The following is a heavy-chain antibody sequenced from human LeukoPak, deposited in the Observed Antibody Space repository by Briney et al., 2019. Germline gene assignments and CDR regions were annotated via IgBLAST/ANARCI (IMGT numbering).Heavy chain of an antibody. D-gene: IGHD2-2*01. Sequence: PSETLSLTCAVYGGSFSGYYWSWIRQPPGKGLEWIGEINHSGGTNYNPSLKSRVTISVDTSKNQFSLKLSSVTAADTAVYYCARGILGYCSSTSCSYNWFDPWGQGTLVTVSS. CDR1: GGSFSGYY. CDR2: INHSGGT. CDR3: ARGILGYCSSTSCSYNWFDP. V-gene: IGHV4-34*01. J-gene: IGHJ5*02.